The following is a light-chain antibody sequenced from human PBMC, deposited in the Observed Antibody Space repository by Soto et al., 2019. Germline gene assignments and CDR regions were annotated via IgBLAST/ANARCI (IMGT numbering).Light chain of an antibody. J-gene: IGKJ2*01. Sequence: EIEMTQSPATLSVSPGERATLSCRASQSVSSNLAWYQQKPGQAPRLLIYGASTRATAIPARFSGSGSGTEFTLTISSLQSEDFAVYYCQQYNNWPPYTFGQGTKLEIK. CDR3: QQYNNWPPYT. CDR1: QSVSSN. CDR2: GAS. V-gene: IGKV3-15*01.